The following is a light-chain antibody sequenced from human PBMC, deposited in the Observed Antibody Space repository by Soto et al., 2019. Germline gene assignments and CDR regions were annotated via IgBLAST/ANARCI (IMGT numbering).Light chain of an antibody. CDR2: EVS. CDR1: SSDVGGYNY. CDR3: SLYTRNSTLV. Sequence: QSALTQPASVSGSPGQSITISCTGTSSDVGGYNYVSWYQQHPGKAPKLMIYEVSNRPSGVSNRFSGSKSGNTASLTISGLQAEDEADYYCSLYTRNSTLVFGGGTQLTVL. J-gene: IGLJ2*01. V-gene: IGLV2-14*01.